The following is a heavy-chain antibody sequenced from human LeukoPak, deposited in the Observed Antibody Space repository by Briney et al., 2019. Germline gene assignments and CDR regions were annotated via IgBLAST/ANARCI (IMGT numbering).Heavy chain of an antibody. CDR1: GGSISSSSYY. CDR2: IYYSGST. V-gene: IGHV4-39*07. Sequence: SETLSLTCTVSGGSISSSSYYWGWIRQPPGKGLEWIGSIYYSGSTYYNPSLKSRVTISVDTSKNQFSLKLSSVTAADTAVYYCARGKDDWGENYYFDYWGQGTLVTVSS. J-gene: IGHJ4*02. D-gene: IGHD7-27*01. CDR3: ARGKDDWGENYYFDY.